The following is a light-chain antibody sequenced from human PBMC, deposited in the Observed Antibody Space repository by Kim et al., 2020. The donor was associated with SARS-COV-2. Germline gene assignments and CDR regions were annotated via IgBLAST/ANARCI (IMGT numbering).Light chain of an antibody. CDR3: NSRDSSGNRLL. V-gene: IGLV3-19*01. J-gene: IGLJ2*01. CDR2: GKN. Sequence: SSELTQDPAVSVALGQTVRITCQGDSLRSYYASWYQQKPGQAPVLVIYGKNNRPSGIPDRFSGSSSGNTASLTITGAQAEDEADYYCNSRDSSGNRLLFG. CDR1: SLRSYY.